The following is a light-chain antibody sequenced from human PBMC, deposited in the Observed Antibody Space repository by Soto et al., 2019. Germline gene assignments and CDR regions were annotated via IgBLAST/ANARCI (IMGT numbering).Light chain of an antibody. CDR3: QQYNSYWT. Sequence: DIQMTQSPSTLSASVGDRVTITCRASQSISSWLAWYQQKPGKAPKLLIYKASSLESGVPSRFSGSGSGTEFTLTISSLQPDDFATYYCQQYNSYWTFGQGTKADNK. CDR1: QSISSW. J-gene: IGKJ1*01. V-gene: IGKV1-5*03. CDR2: KAS.